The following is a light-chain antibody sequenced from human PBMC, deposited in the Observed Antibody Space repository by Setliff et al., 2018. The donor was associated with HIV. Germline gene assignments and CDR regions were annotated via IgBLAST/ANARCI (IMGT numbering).Light chain of an antibody. CDR2: TNS. CDR3: ASWDDSLKVDG. CDR1: NSNIGTTT. J-gene: IGLJ1*01. V-gene: IGLV1-44*01. Sequence: QSVLAQSPSVSGIPGQRVTISCSGSNSNIGTTTVNWYQRLPGAAPKLLIYTNSHRPSGVPDRFSGSKSGTSASLATSGLQSEDEAEYYCASWDDSLKVDGFGSGTKVTVL.